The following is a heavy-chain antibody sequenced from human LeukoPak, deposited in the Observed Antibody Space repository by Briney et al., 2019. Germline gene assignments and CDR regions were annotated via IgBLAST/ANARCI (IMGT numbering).Heavy chain of an antibody. CDR3: ARTGGTYLFDC. V-gene: IGHV1-46*01. CDR2: INPRGGST. Sequence: ASVKVSCKASGYTFINYYMHWVRQAPGQGLEWMGIINPRGGSTTYAQKFQGRVTMTRDTSTSTVYMELSSLRSEDTAVYYCARTGGTYLFDCWGQGALVTVS. J-gene: IGHJ4*02. CDR1: GYTFINYY.